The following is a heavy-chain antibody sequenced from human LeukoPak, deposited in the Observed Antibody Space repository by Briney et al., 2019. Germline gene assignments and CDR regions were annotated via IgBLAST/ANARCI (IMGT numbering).Heavy chain of an antibody. J-gene: IGHJ4*02. D-gene: IGHD3-10*01. CDR1: GFTFSNYW. CDR3: ARGGGAYYFDY. V-gene: IGHV3-74*01. Sequence: GGSLRLSCAASGFTFSNYWMDWVRQVPGKGLVWVSRINDLGTSTNYADSVRGRFTVSRDDAKNTLYLQMNSLRAEDTAVYYCARGGGAYYFDYWGRGTLVTVSS. CDR2: INDLGTST.